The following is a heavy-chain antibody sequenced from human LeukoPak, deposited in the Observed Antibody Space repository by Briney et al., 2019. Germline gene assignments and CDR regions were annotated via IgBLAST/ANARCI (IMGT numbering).Heavy chain of an antibody. CDR3: ARHIGSIDP. V-gene: IGHV4-34*10. D-gene: IGHD2-21*01. Sequence: SETLSLTCGVFGGSFSGHFYSWIRQSPGKGLEWIGEITHRGSINYNPSLKSRAALSVDTSKNQFSLKLTSVTAADTAVYYCARHIGSIDPWGQGTLVTVSS. CDR2: ITHRGSI. CDR1: GGSFSGHF. J-gene: IGHJ5*02.